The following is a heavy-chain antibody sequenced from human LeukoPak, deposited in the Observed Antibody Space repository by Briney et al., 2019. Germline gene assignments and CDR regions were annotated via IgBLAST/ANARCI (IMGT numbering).Heavy chain of an antibody. CDR2: ISSSSSTI. J-gene: IGHJ6*03. Sequence: GGPLRLSCAASGFTFSNSWMSWVRQAPGKGREGVSYISSSSSTIYYADSVKGRFTISRDNAQNSLYLQMNSLRAEDTAVYYCARDPYSGNYGTYYYYYMDVWGKGTTVTISS. V-gene: IGHV3-48*01. CDR1: GFTFSNSW. CDR3: ARDPYSGNYGTYYYYYMDV. D-gene: IGHD1-26*01.